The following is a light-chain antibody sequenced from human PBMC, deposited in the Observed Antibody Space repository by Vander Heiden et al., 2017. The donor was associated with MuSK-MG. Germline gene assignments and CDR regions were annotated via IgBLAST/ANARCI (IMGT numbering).Light chain of an antibody. CDR3: NSRDSSGNHYV. V-gene: IGLV3-19*01. Sequence: SSELTQDPAVSVASGQTVRITCQGNSLSSYYASWYQQKPGQAPVLVIYGKNNRPSGIPDRFSGSSSGNTASLTITGAQAEDEADYYCNSRDSSGNHYVFGTGTKVTVL. CDR1: SLSSYY. J-gene: IGLJ1*01. CDR2: GKN.